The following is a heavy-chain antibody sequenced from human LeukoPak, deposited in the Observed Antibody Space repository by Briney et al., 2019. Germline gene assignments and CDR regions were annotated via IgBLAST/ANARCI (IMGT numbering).Heavy chain of an antibody. Sequence: GGSLRLSCAASGFXFSSYWITWVRQAPGKGLERVANIKQDGSEKYYVDSVKGRFTISRDNAKRSLYLQMKSLRDEDTAVYYCAKDGYKWNFDNWGQGTLVTVSS. D-gene: IGHD5-24*01. V-gene: IGHV3-7*04. J-gene: IGHJ4*02. CDR3: AKDGYKWNFDN. CDR2: IKQDGSEK. CDR1: GFXFSSYW.